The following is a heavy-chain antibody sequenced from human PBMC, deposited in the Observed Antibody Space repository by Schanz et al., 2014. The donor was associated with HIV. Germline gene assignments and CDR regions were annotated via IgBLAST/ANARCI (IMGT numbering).Heavy chain of an antibody. J-gene: IGHJ4*02. CDR2: MNPNSGNT. V-gene: IGHV1-8*01. Sequence: QVQLVQSGAEVKKPGASVKVSCKASGYTFTRYDINWVRQATGQGLEWMGWMNPNSGNTGYAQKLQGRVTMTRNTSINTAYIELSSLRSEDTAVYYCARGRFCSGGSCYHDYWGQGTLVTVSS. CDR1: GYTFTRYD. D-gene: IGHD2-15*01. CDR3: ARGRFCSGGSCYHDY.